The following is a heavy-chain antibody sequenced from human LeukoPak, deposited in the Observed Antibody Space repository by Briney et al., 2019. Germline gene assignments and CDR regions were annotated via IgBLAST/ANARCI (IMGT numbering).Heavy chain of an antibody. J-gene: IGHJ3*02. V-gene: IGHV3-66*01. CDR1: GFTVSSNY. CDR3: ARWTRDAFDI. CDR2: IYSGGST. Sequence: PGGSLRLSCAASGFTVSSNYMSWVRQAPGKWLEWVSIIYSGGSTYYADSVKGRFTISRDNSKNTLYLQMNSLRAEDTAVYYCARWTRDAFDILGQGTMVTVSS. D-gene: IGHD3/OR15-3a*01.